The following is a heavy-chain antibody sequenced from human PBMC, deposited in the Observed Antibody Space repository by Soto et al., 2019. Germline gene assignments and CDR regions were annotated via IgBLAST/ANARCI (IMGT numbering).Heavy chain of an antibody. CDR2: INNDGIDT. D-gene: IGHD3-10*01. CDR3: ARDGSMVRERWFDP. V-gene: IGHV3-74*03. Sequence: EVQLVESGGGVVQPGGSLRLSCAASGFTFISYWMHWVRQGPGKGLVWVARINNDGIDTTYADSVKGRFTISRDNTKNMVYLEMNSLRADDTAVYYCARDGSMVRERWFDPWGQGTLVTVSS. J-gene: IGHJ5*02. CDR1: GFTFISYW.